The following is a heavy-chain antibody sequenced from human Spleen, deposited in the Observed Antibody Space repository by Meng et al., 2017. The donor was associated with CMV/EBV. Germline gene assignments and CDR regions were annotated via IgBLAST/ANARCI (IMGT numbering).Heavy chain of an antibody. CDR1: GFTFSNYA. Sequence: GESLKISCAASGFTFSNYAMSWVRLAPGKGLEWVSTISGSGGGTYTTDSVKGRFTISRDNSKNTLYLQMNSLRAEDTAVYYWATGGVVVPTARDRFDPWGQGTRVTVSS. CDR3: ATGGVVVPTARDRFDP. J-gene: IGHJ5*02. CDR2: ISGSGGGT. V-gene: IGHV3-23*01. D-gene: IGHD2-2*01.